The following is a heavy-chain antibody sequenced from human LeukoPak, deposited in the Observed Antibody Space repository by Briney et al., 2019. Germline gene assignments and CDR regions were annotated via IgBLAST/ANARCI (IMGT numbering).Heavy chain of an antibody. CDR2: ISWNSGSI. V-gene: IGHV3-9*01. CDR1: GFTFDDYA. CDR3: AKSTIFGVVIDYFDY. J-gene: IGHJ4*02. Sequence: PGGSLRLSCAASGFTFDDYAMHWVRHAPGKGLEWVSGISWNSGSIGYADSVKGRFTISRDNAKNSLYLQMNSLRAEDTALYYCAKSTIFGVVIDYFDYWGQGTLVTVSS. D-gene: IGHD3-3*01.